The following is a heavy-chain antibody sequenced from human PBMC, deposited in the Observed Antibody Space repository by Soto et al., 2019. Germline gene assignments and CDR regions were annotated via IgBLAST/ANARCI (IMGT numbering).Heavy chain of an antibody. CDR2: ISGSGGST. J-gene: IGHJ4*02. D-gene: IGHD6-19*01. CDR3: AKDQSRIAVAGTGFDY. Sequence: GESLKISCAASGFTFSSYAMSWVRQAPGKGLEWVSAISGSGGSTYYADSVKGRFTISRDNSKNTLYLQMNSLRAEDTAVYYCAKDQSRIAVAGTGFDYWGQGTLVTVSS. CDR1: GFTFSSYA. V-gene: IGHV3-23*01.